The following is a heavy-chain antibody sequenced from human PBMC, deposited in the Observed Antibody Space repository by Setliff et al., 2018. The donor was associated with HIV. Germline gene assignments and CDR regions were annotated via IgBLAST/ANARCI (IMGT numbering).Heavy chain of an antibody. Sequence: SETLSLTCAVYGGSFSGCYWTWIRQPPGKGLEWIGEINNSGSTNYNPSLKSRVTISVDTSKKQFSLKLSSVTAADTAVYYCARGGTAAAGYLDNWGQGTPVTVS. D-gene: IGHD6-13*01. J-gene: IGHJ4*02. CDR3: ARGGTAAAGYLDN. CDR2: INNSGST. V-gene: IGHV4-34*01. CDR1: GGSFSGCY.